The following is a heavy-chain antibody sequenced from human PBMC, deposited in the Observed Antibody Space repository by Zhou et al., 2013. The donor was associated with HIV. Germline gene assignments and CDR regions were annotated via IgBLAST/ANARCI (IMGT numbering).Heavy chain of an antibody. Sequence: QVQLVQSGAEVKKPGASVKVSCKASGYTFTGYYMHWVRQAPGQGLELMGTINPNGGTTASIEKFKARVVMTRNTVTNTFYLFLDNLTPDDTAVYFCARESNSSGRGRSMDHWGRGTRVIVSS. CDR1: GYTFTGYY. V-gene: IGHV1-46*01. D-gene: IGHD3-10*01. J-gene: IGHJ4*01. CDR3: ARESNSSGRGRSMDH. CDR2: INPNGGTT.